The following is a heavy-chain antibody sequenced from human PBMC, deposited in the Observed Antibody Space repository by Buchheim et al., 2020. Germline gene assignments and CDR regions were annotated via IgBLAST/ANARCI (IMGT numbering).Heavy chain of an antibody. CDR3: AKPYCSGGSCYRFGFEY. CDR2: ISGSGGST. Sequence: EVLLLESGGGLVQPGGSLRLSCAASGFTFSSYVMSWVREAPGKGLEWVSAISGSGGSTYYADSVKGRFTISGDNSKNTLVLQMNSLRAEDTAVYYCAKPYCSGGSCYRFGFEYWGQGTL. D-gene: IGHD2-15*01. J-gene: IGHJ4*02. V-gene: IGHV3-23*01. CDR1: GFTFSSYV.